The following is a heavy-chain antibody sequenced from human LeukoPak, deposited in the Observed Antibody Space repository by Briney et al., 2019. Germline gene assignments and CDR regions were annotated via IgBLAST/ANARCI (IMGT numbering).Heavy chain of an antibody. D-gene: IGHD2-2*01. Sequence: SETLSLTCAVYGGSFSGYYWSWIRQPPGKGLEWIGEINHSGSTNYNPSLKSRVTISVGTSKNQFSLKLSSVTAADTAVYYCARVHYCSSTSCYSNWFDPWGQGTLVTVSS. V-gene: IGHV4-34*01. CDR3: ARVHYCSSTSCYSNWFDP. J-gene: IGHJ5*02. CDR2: INHSGST. CDR1: GGSFSGYY.